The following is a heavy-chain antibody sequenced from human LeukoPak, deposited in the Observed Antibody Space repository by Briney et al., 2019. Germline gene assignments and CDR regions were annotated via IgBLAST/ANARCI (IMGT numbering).Heavy chain of an antibody. J-gene: IGHJ4*02. Sequence: ASVKVSCKASGYTFTGYYMHWVRQAPGQGLEWMGWINPNSGGTNYAQKFQGRVTVTRDTSISTAYMELSRLRSDDTAVYYCARGSYYYDSSGHFDYWGQGTLVTVSS. CDR1: GYTFTGYY. CDR3: ARGSYYYDSSGHFDY. CDR2: INPNSGGT. D-gene: IGHD3-22*01. V-gene: IGHV1-2*02.